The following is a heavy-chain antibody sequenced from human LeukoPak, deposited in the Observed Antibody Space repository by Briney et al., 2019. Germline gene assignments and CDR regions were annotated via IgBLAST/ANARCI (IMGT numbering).Heavy chain of an antibody. Sequence: GGSLRLSCEASGFTFSSFAMHWVRQAPGKGLEYVSAISSNGGSTYYANSVKGRFTISRDNSKNTLYLQMGSLRAEDMAVYYCARGAVVVTNYFDFWGQGTLGTVSS. CDR3: ARGAVVVTNYFDF. V-gene: IGHV3-64*01. D-gene: IGHD3-22*01. J-gene: IGHJ4*02. CDR1: GFTFSSFA. CDR2: ISSNGGST.